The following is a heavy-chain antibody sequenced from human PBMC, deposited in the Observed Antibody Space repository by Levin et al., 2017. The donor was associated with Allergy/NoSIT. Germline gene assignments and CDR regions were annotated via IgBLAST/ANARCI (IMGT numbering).Heavy chain of an antibody. Sequence: GGSLRLSCAASGFVFSDHYMDWVRQAPGKGLEWVGRSRNKANDYTADYAASVRGRFIVSRDDSRKSLYLQINSLKTEDTAVYYCVRQGYCSGGSCFAGGDHWGQGTLVTVSS. CDR3: VRQGYCSGGSCFAGGDH. J-gene: IGHJ4*02. CDR1: GFVFSDHY. D-gene: IGHD2-15*01. V-gene: IGHV3-72*01. CDR2: SRNKANDYTA.